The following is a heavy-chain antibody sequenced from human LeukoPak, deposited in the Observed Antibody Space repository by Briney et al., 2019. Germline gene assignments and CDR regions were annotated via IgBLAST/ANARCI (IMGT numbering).Heavy chain of an antibody. Sequence: ASVKVSCKASGYTLTGYYMHWVRQAPGQGLEWMGWINPYSGGTNYAQKFQGRVTMTRDTSISTAYMELSRLRSDDTAVYYCARGSRTGFTWGMDVWGQGTTVTVSS. CDR1: GYTLTGYY. V-gene: IGHV1-2*02. CDR2: INPYSGGT. D-gene: IGHD7-27*01. J-gene: IGHJ6*02. CDR3: ARGSRTGFTWGMDV.